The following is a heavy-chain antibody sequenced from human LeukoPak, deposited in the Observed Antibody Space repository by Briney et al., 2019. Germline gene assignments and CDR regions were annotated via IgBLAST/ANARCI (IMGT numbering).Heavy chain of an antibody. D-gene: IGHD3-16*01. CDR3: AKLGGAFDI. V-gene: IGHV3-9*01. J-gene: IGHJ3*02. CDR1: GFTFDDYA. CDR2: ITWNSGIK. Sequence: GGSLRLSCAASGFTFDDYAMHWVRQAPGKGLEWVSYITWNSGIKGYADSAKGRFTISRDNAKNSLVLQMNSLRVEDTALYYCAKLGGAFDIWGQGTMVIVSS.